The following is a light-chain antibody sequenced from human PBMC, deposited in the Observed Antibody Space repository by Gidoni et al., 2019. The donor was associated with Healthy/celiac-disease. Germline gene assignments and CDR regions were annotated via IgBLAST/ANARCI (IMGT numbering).Light chain of an antibody. CDR3: VLYMGSGSWV. Sequence: QTVVTQEPSFSVSPGGTVTRTCGLSSGSVSTSYYPSWYQQTPGQAPRTLIYSTNTRSSGVPDRFSGSILGNKAALTITGARADDESDYYCVLYMGSGSWVFGGGTKLTVL. CDR2: STN. CDR1: SGSVSTSYY. J-gene: IGLJ3*02. V-gene: IGLV8-61*01.